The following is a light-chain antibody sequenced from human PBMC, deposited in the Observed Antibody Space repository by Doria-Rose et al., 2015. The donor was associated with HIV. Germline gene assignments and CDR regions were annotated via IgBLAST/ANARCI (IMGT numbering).Light chain of an antibody. V-gene: IGKV1-33*01. CDR2: DAS. J-gene: IGKJ1*01. CDR1: QDISNH. CDR3: QQRSSWPRT. Sequence: DIRMTQSPSSLSASVGDRVTITCRASQDISNHLNWYQQKPGEAPRLLIYDASNLHTGVPSRFSGSGSGTDFTLTISSLEPEDFAVYFCQQRSSWPRTFGQGTKVETK.